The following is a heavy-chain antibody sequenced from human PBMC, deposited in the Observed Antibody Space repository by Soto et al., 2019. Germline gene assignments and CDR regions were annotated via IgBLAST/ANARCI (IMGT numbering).Heavy chain of an antibody. CDR3: AIEDGAGFKS. D-gene: IGHD1-26*01. J-gene: IGHJ4*02. CDR1: GGDLRNSG. Sequence: QVHLVQSGAEMKKPGSSVKVSCKVSGGDLRNSGISWVRQAPGQGLEWMGGIFPLLAMVDYSQKFQGRVTITADESTITAYMDLGSLRSEYTAVYFCAIEDGAGFKSWGQGTLVIVSS. V-gene: IGHV1-69*04. CDR2: IFPLLAMV.